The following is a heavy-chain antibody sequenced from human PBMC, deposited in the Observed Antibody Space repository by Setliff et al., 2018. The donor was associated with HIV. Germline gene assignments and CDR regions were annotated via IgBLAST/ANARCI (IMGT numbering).Heavy chain of an antibody. J-gene: IGHJ4*02. CDR1: GYSITNGYY. Sequence: PSETLSLTCSVSGYSITNGYYWGWFRQSPGKGLEWIATIYQTGSIYYNPSLQNRVTLLLDMPKNQFSLKLSSVTAADTAVYYCARQAWHSGRNGYFVDYWGQGTLVTVSS. CDR3: ARQAWHSGRNGYFVDY. CDR2: IYQTGSI. D-gene: IGHD2-15*01. V-gene: IGHV4-38-2*02.